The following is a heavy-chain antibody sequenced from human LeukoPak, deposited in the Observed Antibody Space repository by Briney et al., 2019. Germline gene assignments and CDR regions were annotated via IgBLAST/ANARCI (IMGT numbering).Heavy chain of an antibody. CDR1: GFTFSDYY. Sequence: TGGSLRLSCAASGFTFSDYYMSWIPQAPGKGLEWVSYISSSGSTISYAHSVKGQFTISRNNAKNSLYLQINSRRAEDTAVYYCARESPRDAFDIWGQGKMVTVSS. CDR2: ISSSGSTI. J-gene: IGHJ3*02. V-gene: IGHV3-11*01. CDR3: ARESPRDAFDI.